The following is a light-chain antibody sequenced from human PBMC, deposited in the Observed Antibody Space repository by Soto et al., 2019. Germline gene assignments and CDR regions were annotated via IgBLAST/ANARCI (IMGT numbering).Light chain of an antibody. CDR2: QDS. CDR1: KLGDKY. CDR3: QAWDSSTAP. J-gene: IGLJ2*01. Sequence: SYELTQPPSVSVSPGQTASITCSGDKLGDKYACWYQQKPGQSPVLVIYQDSKRPSGIPERFSGSNSGNTATLTISGTQAMDEADYYCQAWDSSTAPFGGGTKLTFL. V-gene: IGLV3-1*01.